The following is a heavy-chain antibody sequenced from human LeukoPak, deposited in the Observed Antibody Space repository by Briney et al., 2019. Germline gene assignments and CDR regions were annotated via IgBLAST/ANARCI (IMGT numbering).Heavy chain of an antibody. D-gene: IGHD5-24*01. CDR1: GGSFSGYY. V-gene: IGHV4-34*01. CDR2: INHSGST. CDR3: ARGRQGWLQFCCFDY. Sequence: PSETLSLTCAVYGGSFSGYYWSWIRQPPGKGLEWIGEINHSGSTNYNPSLKSRVTISVDTSKNQFSLKLSSVTGADTAVYYCARGRQGWLQFCCFDYWGQGTLVTVSS. J-gene: IGHJ4*02.